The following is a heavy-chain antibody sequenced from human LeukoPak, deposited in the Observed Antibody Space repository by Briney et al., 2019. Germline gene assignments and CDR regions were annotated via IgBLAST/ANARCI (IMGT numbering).Heavy chain of an antibody. Sequence: SSVTVSCKASGYTFTSYGISWVRQVPGQGLEWMGWINTYNGNTDYTQKLQGRVTMTTDTSTSTAYMELRSLRSDDTAVYYCARDFHCSGGSCLDAFDIWGQGTMVTVSS. J-gene: IGHJ3*02. CDR2: INTYNGNT. CDR3: ARDFHCSGGSCLDAFDI. CDR1: GYTFTSYG. V-gene: IGHV1-18*01. D-gene: IGHD2-15*01.